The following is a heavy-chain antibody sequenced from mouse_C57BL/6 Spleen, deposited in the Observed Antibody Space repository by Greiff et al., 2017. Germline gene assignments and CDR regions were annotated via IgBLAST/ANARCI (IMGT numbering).Heavy chain of an antibody. CDR3: AREDDGYYGFAY. CDR2: INPSSGYT. V-gene: IGHV1-4*01. J-gene: IGHJ3*01. Sequence: QVQLQQSGAELARPGASVKMSCKASSYTFTSSTMHWEKRRPGQGLEWIGYINPSSGYTKYNQKFKDKATLTADKSSSTAYMQLSSLTSEDSAVYYCAREDDGYYGFAYWGQGTLVTVSA. D-gene: IGHD2-3*01. CDR1: SYTFTSST.